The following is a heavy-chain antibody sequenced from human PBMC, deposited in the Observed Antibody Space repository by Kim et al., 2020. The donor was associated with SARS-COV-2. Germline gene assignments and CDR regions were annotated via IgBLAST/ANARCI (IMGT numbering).Heavy chain of an antibody. D-gene: IGHD3-3*01. Sequence: SETLSLTCTVSGGSVSSGSYYWSWIRQPPGKGLEWIGYIYYSGSTNYNPSLKSRVTISVDTSKNQFSLKLSSVNAADTAVYYCARASTIFGVVTTDYYYYYYMDVGGKGTTVTVS. CDR1: GGSVSSGSYY. CDR3: ARASTIFGVVTTDYYYYYYMDV. CDR2: IYYSGST. J-gene: IGHJ6*03. V-gene: IGHV4-61*01.